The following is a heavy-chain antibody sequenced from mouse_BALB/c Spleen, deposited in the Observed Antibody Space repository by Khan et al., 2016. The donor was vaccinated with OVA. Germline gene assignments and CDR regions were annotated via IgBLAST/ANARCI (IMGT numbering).Heavy chain of an antibody. Sequence: VQLQQSGPGLVKPSQSLSLTCTVTGYSITTDYAWNWIQQFPGKKLEWMGFISYSGNTKYNPSLKSRISITRDTSKNQFFLQLKSVTTEDTARYYCARVYGGDFDYWGQGTTLTVSS. CDR1: GYSITTDYA. V-gene: IGHV3-2*02. J-gene: IGHJ2*01. CDR2: ISYSGNT. D-gene: IGHD1-1*01. CDR3: ARVYGGDFDY.